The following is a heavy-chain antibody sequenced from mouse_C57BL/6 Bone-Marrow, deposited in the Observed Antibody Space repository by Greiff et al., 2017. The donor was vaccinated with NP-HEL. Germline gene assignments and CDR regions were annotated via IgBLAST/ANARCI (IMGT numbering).Heavy chain of an antibody. CDR2: ISSGSSTI. CDR3: AKHLITTVVARLRDWYFDV. CDR1: GFTFSDYG. D-gene: IGHD1-1*01. Sequence: EVQGVESGGGLVKPGGSLKLSCAASGFTFSDYGMHWVRQAPEKGLEWVAYISSGSSTIYYADTVKGRFTISRDNAKNTLFLQMTSLRSEDTAMYYCAKHLITTVVARLRDWYFDVWGTGTTVTVSS. V-gene: IGHV5-17*01. J-gene: IGHJ1*03.